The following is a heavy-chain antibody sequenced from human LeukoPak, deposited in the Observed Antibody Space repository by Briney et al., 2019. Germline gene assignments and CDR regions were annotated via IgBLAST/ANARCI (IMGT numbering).Heavy chain of an antibody. J-gene: IGHJ6*02. V-gene: IGHV3-23*01. Sequence: ASLRLSCAASGFTFSSDAMSCVRQPPGKRLVGVFAISGSGGSTYYADSAKGRFTISRDNSKNTLYLQMNSLSAEDTAVYYCAKALPTYYYDSSGYPKPYYYYYGMDVWGQGTTVTVSS. CDR3: AKALPTYYYDSSGYPKPYYYYYGMDV. CDR2: ISGSGGST. D-gene: IGHD3-22*01. CDR1: GFTFSSDA.